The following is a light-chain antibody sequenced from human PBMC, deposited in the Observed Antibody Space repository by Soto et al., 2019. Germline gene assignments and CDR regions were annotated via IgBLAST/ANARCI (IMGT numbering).Light chain of an antibody. Sequence: DIQMTQSPSSLSASVGDRVTITCRASQTISTYLNWYQQKPGKAPRLPIYDASSLLSGVPSRFSGSGSGTDFTLTIASLQPEDVSTYYCQQSDSTPYTFGQGTKVEI. J-gene: IGKJ2*01. V-gene: IGKV1-39*01. CDR1: QTISTY. CDR3: QQSDSTPYT. CDR2: DAS.